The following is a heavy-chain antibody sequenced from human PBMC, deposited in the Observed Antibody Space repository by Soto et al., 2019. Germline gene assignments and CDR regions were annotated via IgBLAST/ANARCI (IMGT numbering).Heavy chain of an antibody. CDR2: IIPIFGTA. D-gene: IGHD3-22*01. CDR1: GGTFSSYA. J-gene: IGHJ3*02. Sequence: VKVSCKASGGTFSSYAISWVRQAPGQGLEWMGGIIPIFGTANYAQKFQGRVTITADESTSTAYMELSSLRSEDTAVYYCARASSGYDSSGYYYVPHDAFDIWGQGTMVTVSS. CDR3: ARASSGYDSSGYYYVPHDAFDI. V-gene: IGHV1-69*13.